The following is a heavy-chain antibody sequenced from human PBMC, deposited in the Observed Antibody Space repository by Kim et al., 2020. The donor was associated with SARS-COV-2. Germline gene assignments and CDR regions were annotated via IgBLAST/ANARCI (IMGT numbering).Heavy chain of an antibody. CDR3: AKALNSGLVGECPGDY. Sequence: GGSLRLSCAASGFTFDDYAMHWVRQAPGKGLEWVSGISWNSGSIGYADSVKGRFTISRDNAKNSLYLQMNSLRAEDTALYYCAKALNSGLVGECPGDYWGQGTLVTVSS. D-gene: IGHD3-10*01. V-gene: IGHV3-9*01. CDR1: GFTFDDYA. CDR2: ISWNSGSI. J-gene: IGHJ4*02.